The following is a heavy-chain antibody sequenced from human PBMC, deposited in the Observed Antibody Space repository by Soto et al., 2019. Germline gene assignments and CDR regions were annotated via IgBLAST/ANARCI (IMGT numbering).Heavy chain of an antibody. CDR3: ARPLRLAGKYAFDS. CDR2: IYHSGST. J-gene: IGHJ3*02. Sequence: SETLSLTCAVSGGSISSSNWWSWVRQPPGKGLEWIGEIYHSGSTNYNPSLKSRVTISVDKSKNQFSLKLSSVTAADTAVYYCARPLRLAGKYAFDSWGQGTRVTVSS. D-gene: IGHD6-13*01. V-gene: IGHV4-4*02. CDR1: GGSISSSNW.